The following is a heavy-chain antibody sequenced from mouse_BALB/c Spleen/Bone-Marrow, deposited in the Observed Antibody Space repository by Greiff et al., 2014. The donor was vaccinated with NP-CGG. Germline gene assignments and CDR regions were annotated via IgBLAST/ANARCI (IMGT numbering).Heavy chain of an antibody. Sequence: VQLKESGPELVKPGASVKISCKASGYSFTGYTMNWVKQSHGKSLEWIGLINPYNGGTSYNQKFKGKATLTVDKSSSTAYMELLSLTSEDSAVYYCARDYYGSSYGFAYWGQGTLVTVSA. CDR2: INPYNGGT. CDR3: ARDYYGSSYGFAY. CDR1: GYSFTGYT. D-gene: IGHD1-1*01. V-gene: IGHV1-18*01. J-gene: IGHJ3*01.